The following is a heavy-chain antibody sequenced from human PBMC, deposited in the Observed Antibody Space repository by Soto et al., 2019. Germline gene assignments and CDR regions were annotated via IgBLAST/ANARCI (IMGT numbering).Heavy chain of an antibody. CDR1: GGTFSSYT. CDR2: IIPILGIA. CDR3: ASLMSSGYYYGMDV. Sequence: QVQLVQSGAEVKKPGSSVKVSCKASGGTFSSYTISWVRQAPGQGLEWMGRIIPILGIANYAQKCQGRVTIXAXKXXSTPDMELSSLRSEDTAVYYCASLMSSGYYYGMDVWGQGTTVTVSS. J-gene: IGHJ6*02. V-gene: IGHV1-69*02. D-gene: IGHD3-10*01.